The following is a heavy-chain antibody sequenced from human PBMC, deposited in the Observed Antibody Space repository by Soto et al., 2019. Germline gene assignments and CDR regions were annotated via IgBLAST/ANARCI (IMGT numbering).Heavy chain of an antibody. CDR1: GFTVSSNY. J-gene: IGHJ5*02. CDR3: ARVRLELGINWFDP. CDR2: IYSGGST. Sequence: EVQLVESGGGLVQPGGSLRLSCAASGFTVSSNYMSWVRQAPGKGLEWVSVIYSGGSTDYADSVKGRFTISRDNSKNTLYVQMNRRRAEGTAVYYCARVRLELGINWFDPWGQGTLVTVSS. D-gene: IGHD7-27*01. V-gene: IGHV3-66*01.